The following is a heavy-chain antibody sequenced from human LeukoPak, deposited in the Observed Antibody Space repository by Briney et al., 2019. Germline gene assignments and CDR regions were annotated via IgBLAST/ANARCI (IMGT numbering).Heavy chain of an antibody. CDR3: ARGRRLLWFGESIFDY. J-gene: IGHJ4*02. CDR2: INHSGST. Sequence: PSETLSLTCAVYGGSFSGYYWSWIRQPPGKGLEWIGEINHSGSTNYNPSLKSRFTISVDTSKNQFSLKLSSVTAADTAVYYCARGRRLLWFGESIFDYWGQGTLVTVSS. D-gene: IGHD3-10*01. V-gene: IGHV4-34*01. CDR1: GGSFSGYY.